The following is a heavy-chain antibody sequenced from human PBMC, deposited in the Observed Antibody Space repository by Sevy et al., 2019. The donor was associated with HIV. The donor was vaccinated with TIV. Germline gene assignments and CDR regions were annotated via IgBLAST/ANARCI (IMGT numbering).Heavy chain of an antibody. J-gene: IGHJ4*02. CDR2: ISSSSSYI. D-gene: IGHD2-2*02. V-gene: IGHV3-21*01. CDR3: SRAAYDSSTTSCYIDY. CDR1: GFTFSTYT. Sequence: GGSLRLSCAASGFTFSTYTMNWVRQAPGKGLEWVSSISSSSSYIYYADSVKGRFTISSDNAKNSLYLQMNSLRVEDTAVYYCSRAAYDSSTTSCYIDYWGQGTLVTVSS.